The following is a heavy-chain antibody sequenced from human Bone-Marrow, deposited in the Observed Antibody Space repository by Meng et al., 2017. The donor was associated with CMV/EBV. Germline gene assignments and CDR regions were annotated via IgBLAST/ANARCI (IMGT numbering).Heavy chain of an antibody. CDR2: MNPNSGNT. D-gene: IGHD6-13*01. CDR3: ARGRSSWVY. V-gene: IGHV1-8*01. Sequence: ASVKACKASGYTFTSYDINWVRQATGQGLEWMGWMNPNSGNTGYAQKFQGRVTMTRNTSISTAYMELSSLRSEDTAVYYCARGRSSWVYWGQGTLVTVSS. J-gene: IGHJ4*02. CDR1: GYTFTSYD.